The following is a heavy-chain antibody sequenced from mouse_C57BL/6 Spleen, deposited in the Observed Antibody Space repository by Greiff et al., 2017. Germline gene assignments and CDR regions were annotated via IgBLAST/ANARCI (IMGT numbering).Heavy chain of an antibody. D-gene: IGHD2-4*01. J-gene: IGHJ2*01. Sequence: EVKLQESGPGLVKPSQSLSLTCSVTGYSITSGYYWNWIRQFPGNKLEWMGYISYDGSNNYNPSLKNRISITRDTSKNQFFLKLNSVTTEDTATYYCARVPYDYEGYYFDYWGQGTTLTVSS. V-gene: IGHV3-6*01. CDR3: ARVPYDYEGYYFDY. CDR2: ISYDGSN. CDR1: GYSITSGYY.